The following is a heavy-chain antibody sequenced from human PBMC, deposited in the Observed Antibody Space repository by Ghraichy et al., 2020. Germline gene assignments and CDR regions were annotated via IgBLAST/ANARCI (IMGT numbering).Heavy chain of an antibody. CDR2: IYYSGST. CDR1: GGSISRGGYY. D-gene: IGHD2-2*01. CDR3: ARVSDCSSTSCRLGRFDP. V-gene: IGHV4-31*03. Sequence: SETLSLTCTVSGGSISRGGYYWSWIRQHPGKGLEWIGYIYYSGSTYYNPSLKSRVTISVDTSKNQFSLKLSSVTAADTAVYYCARVSDCSSTSCRLGRFDPWGQGTLVTVSS. J-gene: IGHJ5*02.